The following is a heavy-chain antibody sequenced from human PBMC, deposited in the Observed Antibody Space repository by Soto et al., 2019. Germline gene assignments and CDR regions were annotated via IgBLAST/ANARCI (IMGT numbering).Heavy chain of an antibody. CDR3: AGYEQLEGWFDP. Sequence: SETLSLTCTVSGGSISSGGYYWSWIRQHPGKGLEWIGYIYYSGSTYYNPSLKSRVTISVDTSKNQFSLKLSSVTAADTAVYYCAGYEQLEGWFDPWGQGTLVTVSS. D-gene: IGHD6-6*01. J-gene: IGHJ5*02. V-gene: IGHV4-31*03. CDR2: IYYSGST. CDR1: GGSISSGGYY.